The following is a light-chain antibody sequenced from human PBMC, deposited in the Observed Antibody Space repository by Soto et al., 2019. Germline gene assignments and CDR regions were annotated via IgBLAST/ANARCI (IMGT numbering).Light chain of an antibody. J-gene: IGLJ2*01. V-gene: IGLV1-40*01. CDR1: SSNIGAGYD. CDR3: QSYDRSLSGSVV. Sequence: QSVLTQPPSVSGAPGQRVTISCTGSSSNIGAGYDVHWYQQLPGTAPKLLIYDNNNRPSGVPDRFSGSKSDTSASLAITGLQAEDEADYYCQSYDRSLSGSVVFGGGTQLTVL. CDR2: DNN.